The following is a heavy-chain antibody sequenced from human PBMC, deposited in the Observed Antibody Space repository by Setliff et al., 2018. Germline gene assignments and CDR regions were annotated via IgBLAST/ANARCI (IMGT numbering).Heavy chain of an antibody. J-gene: IGHJ5*02. V-gene: IGHV1-18*01. CDR2: ISAYNGNT. CDR3: VRDRHSFVVPPEEAWFDP. CDR1: GYTFSNFG. Sequence: VASVKVSCKASGYTFSNFGFSWVRQAPGQGLEWMGWISAYNGNTNYAQRLRGRVTMTTDTSTNTAYMELRSLTSDDTAIYYCVRDRHSFVVPPEEAWFDPWGQGTLVTVSS. D-gene: IGHD2-2*01.